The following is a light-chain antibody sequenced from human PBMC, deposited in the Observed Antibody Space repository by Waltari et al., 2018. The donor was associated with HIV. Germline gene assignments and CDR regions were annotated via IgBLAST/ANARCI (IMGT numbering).Light chain of an antibody. CDR2: GAS. V-gene: IGKV3D-15*01. J-gene: IGKJ4*01. Sequence: EIVMTQSPGTLSVSPGERATLSCRASQRVGSNLAWYQQQPGQAPRLLMYGASSRAAGIPARFSGSGSGTDFTLTISGLQSEDFAVYFCQQYSDWPPLTFGGGTKVEIK. CDR1: QRVGSN. CDR3: QQYSDWPPLT.